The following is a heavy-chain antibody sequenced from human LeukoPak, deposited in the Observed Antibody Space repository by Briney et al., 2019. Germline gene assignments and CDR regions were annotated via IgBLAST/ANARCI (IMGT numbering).Heavy chain of an antibody. V-gene: IGHV3-74*01. Sequence: GGSLRLSCAASGFTFSSYWMHWVRQAPGKGLVWVSRINSDGSSTSYADSVKGRFTISRDNAKNTLYLQMNSLRAEDTAVYYCARSPYSSPCFDPWGQGTLVTVSS. D-gene: IGHD6-6*01. J-gene: IGHJ5*02. CDR1: GFTFSSYW. CDR2: INSDGSST. CDR3: ARSPYSSPCFDP.